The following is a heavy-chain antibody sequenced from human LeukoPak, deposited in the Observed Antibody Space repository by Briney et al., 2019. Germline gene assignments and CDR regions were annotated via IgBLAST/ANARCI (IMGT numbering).Heavy chain of an antibody. D-gene: IGHD1-26*01. CDR2: INPNSGGT. V-gene: IGHV1-2*02. CDR1: GYTFTGYY. J-gene: IGHJ4*02. Sequence: ASVKVSCKASGYTFTGYYMHWVRQAPGQGLEWMGWINPNSGGTNYAQKFQGRVTMTRDTSISTAYMELSRLRSDDMAVYYCARDLRADSAGSYWGQGTLVTVSS. CDR3: ARDLRADSAGSY.